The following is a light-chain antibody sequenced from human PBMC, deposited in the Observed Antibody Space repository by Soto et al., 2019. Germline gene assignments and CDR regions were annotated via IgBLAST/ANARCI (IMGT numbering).Light chain of an antibody. Sequence: QSVLTQSPSASASLGASVKLTCTLSSGHSRYTIAWHQQQPERGPRFLMKVNSDGSHNKGDGIPDRFSGSSSGAERYLTSSSLQSEDEADYYCQTWGTGIQVFGGGTKLTVL. CDR1: SGHSRYT. CDR3: QTWGTGIQV. CDR2: VNSDGSH. J-gene: IGLJ3*02. V-gene: IGLV4-69*01.